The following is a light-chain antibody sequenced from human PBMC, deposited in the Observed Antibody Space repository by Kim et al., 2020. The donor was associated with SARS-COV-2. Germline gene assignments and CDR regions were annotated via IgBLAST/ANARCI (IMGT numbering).Light chain of an antibody. Sequence: GQSITISCTGTSSDVGSYNLVSWYQQHPGKAPKLMIYEGSKRPSGVSNRFSGSKSGNTASLTIYGLQAEDEDDYYCCSYAGSSTWVFGGGTQLTVL. CDR3: CSYAGSSTWV. CDR1: SSDVGSYNL. CDR2: EGS. J-gene: IGLJ3*02. V-gene: IGLV2-23*01.